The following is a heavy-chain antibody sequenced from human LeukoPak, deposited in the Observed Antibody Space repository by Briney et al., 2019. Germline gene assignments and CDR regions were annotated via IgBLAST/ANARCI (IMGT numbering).Heavy chain of an antibody. D-gene: IGHD3-22*01. V-gene: IGHV4-59*01. Sequence: PSETLSLTCTVSGGSINGYYWTWIRQSPGKGLEWIGYVYYSGSTNYNPSLKSRVTISVDTSKNQFSLKLSSVTAADTAVYYCARVPRYYYDSSGYYYYSWFDPWGQGTLVTVSS. CDR1: GGSINGYY. J-gene: IGHJ5*02. CDR3: ARVPRYYYDSSGYYYYSWFDP. CDR2: VYYSGST.